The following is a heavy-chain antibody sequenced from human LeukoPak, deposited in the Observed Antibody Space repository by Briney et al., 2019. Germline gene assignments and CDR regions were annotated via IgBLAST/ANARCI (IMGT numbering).Heavy chain of an antibody. CDR2: IKQDGSEK. V-gene: IGHV3-7*01. CDR1: GFTFSSYW. CDR3: ARGSSYYDSSGYYYLMRAFDI. Sequence: PGGSLRLSCAASGFTFSSYWMSWVRQAPGKGLEWVANIKQDGSEKYYVDSVKGRFTISRDNAKNSLYLQMNSLRAEDTAVYYCARGSSYYDSSGYYYLMRAFDIWGQGTMVTVSS. J-gene: IGHJ3*02. D-gene: IGHD3-22*01.